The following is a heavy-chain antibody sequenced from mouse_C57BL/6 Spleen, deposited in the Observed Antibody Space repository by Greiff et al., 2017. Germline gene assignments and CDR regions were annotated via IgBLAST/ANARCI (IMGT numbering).Heavy chain of an antibody. V-gene: IGHV1-72*01. CDR2: INPNSGGI. CDR1: GYTFTSYW. J-gene: IGHJ2*01. D-gene: IGHD2-3*01. Sequence: QVQLQQPGAELVKPGASVKLSCKASGYTFTSYWMHWVKQRPGRGLEWIGWINPNSGGINYNEKFKSKVTLTEDKPSSTAYMQLSSLTSEDSAVYYCARTDEGYLYYFDYWGQGTTLTVSS. CDR3: ARTDEGYLYYFDY.